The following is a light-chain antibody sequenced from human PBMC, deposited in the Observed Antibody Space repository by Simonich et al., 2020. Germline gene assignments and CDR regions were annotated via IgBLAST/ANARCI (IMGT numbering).Light chain of an antibody. J-gene: IGLJ3*02. CDR2: STN. Sequence: QTVVTQEPSFSVSPGGTVTLTCGLSSGSVSPSYYPSWYQQTPGPAPRTLIYSTNTRSSGVPGRFSGSILGNKAALTITGAQADDESDYYCVLYMGSGIGVFGGGTKLTVL. CDR3: VLYMGSGIGV. V-gene: IGLV8-61*01. CDR1: SGSVSPSYY.